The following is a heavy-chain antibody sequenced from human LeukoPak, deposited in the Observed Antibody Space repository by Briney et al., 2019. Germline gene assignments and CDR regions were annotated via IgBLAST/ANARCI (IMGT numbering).Heavy chain of an antibody. J-gene: IGHJ1*01. CDR1: GYIFTSYG. CDR3: ARVPYCGGDCPAEYFQH. CDR2: ISAYNGNT. Sequence: ASVKASCKASGYIFTSYGISWVRQAPGQGLEWMGWISAYNGNTNYAQKLQGRVTMTTDTSTSTAYMELRSLRSDDTAVYYCARVPYCGGDCPAEYFQHWGQGTLVTVSS. V-gene: IGHV1-18*01. D-gene: IGHD2-21*02.